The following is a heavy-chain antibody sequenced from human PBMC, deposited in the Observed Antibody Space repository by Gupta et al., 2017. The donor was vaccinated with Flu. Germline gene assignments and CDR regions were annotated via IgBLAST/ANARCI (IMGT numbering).Heavy chain of an antibody. CDR3: ARTPPRCSGGSCYSGWFDP. D-gene: IGHD2-15*01. J-gene: IGHJ5*02. Sequence: NWVRQATGQGLEWMGWMNPNSGNTGYAQKFQGRVTMTRNTSISTAYMELSSLRSEDTAVYYCARTPPRCSGGSCYSGWFDPWGQGTLVTVSS. V-gene: IGHV1-8*01. CDR2: MNPNSGNT.